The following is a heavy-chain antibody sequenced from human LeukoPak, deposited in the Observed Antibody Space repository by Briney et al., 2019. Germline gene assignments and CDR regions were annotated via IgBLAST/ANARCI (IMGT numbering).Heavy chain of an antibody. J-gene: IGHJ5*02. Sequence: PSATLSLTCIVSRGSISSYYWSWIRQPPGKGLEWIGYLYNGGSTNYNPSLKSRVTISGDTSKNHFSLNLSSVTAADTAMYYCARGRYYYDSSGYPYNWFDPWGQGTLVSVSS. CDR2: LYNGGST. D-gene: IGHD3-22*01. V-gene: IGHV4-59*01. CDR1: RGSISSYY. CDR3: ARGRYYYDSSGYPYNWFDP.